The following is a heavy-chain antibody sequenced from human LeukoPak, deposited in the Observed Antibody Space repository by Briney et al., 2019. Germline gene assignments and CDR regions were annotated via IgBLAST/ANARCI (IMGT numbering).Heavy chain of an antibody. D-gene: IGHD2-15*01. CDR2: INPNSGGT. J-gene: IGHJ6*02. Sequence: GASVKVSCKASGYTFTGYYMHWVRQAPGQGLEWMGWINPNSGGTNYAQKFQGRVTMTRDTSISTAYMELSRLRSDDTAVYYCARKCSGGSCHYYYGMDVWGQGTTVTVSS. CDR1: GYTFTGYY. V-gene: IGHV1-2*02. CDR3: ARKCSGGSCHYYYGMDV.